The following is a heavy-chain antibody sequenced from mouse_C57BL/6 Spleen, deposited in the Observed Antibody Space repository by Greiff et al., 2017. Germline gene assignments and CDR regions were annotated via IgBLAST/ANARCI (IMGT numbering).Heavy chain of an antibody. Sequence: VQLQQSGPELVKPGASVKISCKASGYAFSSSWMNWVKQRPGKGLEWIGRIYPGDGDTNYNGKFKGKATLTADKSSSTAYMQLSSLTSEDSAVYFCARRNWDGKGFDDWGQGTTPTVSS. J-gene: IGHJ2*01. CDR2: IYPGDGDT. CDR1: GYAFSSSW. D-gene: IGHD4-1*01. V-gene: IGHV1-82*01. CDR3: ARRNWDGKGFDD.